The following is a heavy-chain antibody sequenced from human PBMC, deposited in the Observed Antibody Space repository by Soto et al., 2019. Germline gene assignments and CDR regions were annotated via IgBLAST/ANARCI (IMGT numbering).Heavy chain of an antibody. Sequence: PGGSLRLSCTASGFTFGDYAMSWVRQAPGKGLEWVGFIRSKAYGGTTEYAASVKGRFTISRDDSKSIAYLQMNSLKTEDTAVYYCTRYLRYCSGGSCHPMLSPWGQGTLVTVSS. CDR2: IRSKAYGGTT. J-gene: IGHJ5*02. CDR3: TRYLRYCSGGSCHPMLSP. V-gene: IGHV3-49*04. CDR1: GFTFGDYA. D-gene: IGHD2-15*01.